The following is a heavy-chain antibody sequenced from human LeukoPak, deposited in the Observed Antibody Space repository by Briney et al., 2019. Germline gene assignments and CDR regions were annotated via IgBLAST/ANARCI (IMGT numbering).Heavy chain of an antibody. CDR3: ATGAYFAD. Sequence: QTGGSLRLSCAASGFTSSDFAIHWVRQALGKGLEWVSTISDSGGDTYHADSVKGRFTISRDNSMNRLYLQMNSLRAEDTAIYCCATGAYFADWGQGTLVTVSS. V-gene: IGHV3-23*01. D-gene: IGHD2-21*01. J-gene: IGHJ4*02. CDR1: GFTSSDFA. CDR2: ISDSGGDT.